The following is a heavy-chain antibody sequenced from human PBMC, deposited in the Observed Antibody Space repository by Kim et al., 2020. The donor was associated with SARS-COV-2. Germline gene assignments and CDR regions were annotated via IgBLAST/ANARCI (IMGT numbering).Heavy chain of an antibody. D-gene: IGHD1-26*01. Sequence: NPSLKSRVTISVDTSKNQFSLKLSSVTAADTAVYYCARITDSGSYYGFDYWGQGALVTVSS. J-gene: IGHJ4*02. V-gene: IGHV4-34*01. CDR3: ARITDSGSYYGFDY.